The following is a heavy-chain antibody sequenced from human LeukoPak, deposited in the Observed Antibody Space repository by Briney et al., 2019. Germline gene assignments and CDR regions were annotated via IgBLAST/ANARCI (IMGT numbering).Heavy chain of an antibody. CDR1: GGSISSYY. CDR2: IYYSGST. CDR3: ARSRSYYYDSSGYSIDY. V-gene: IGHV4-59*08. D-gene: IGHD3-22*01. Sequence: SETLSLTCTVSGGSISSYYWSWIRQPPGKGLEWIGYIYYSGSTNYNPSLKSRVTISVDTSKNQFSLKLSSVTAADTAVYCCARSRSYYYDSSGYSIDYWGQGTLVTVSS. J-gene: IGHJ4*02.